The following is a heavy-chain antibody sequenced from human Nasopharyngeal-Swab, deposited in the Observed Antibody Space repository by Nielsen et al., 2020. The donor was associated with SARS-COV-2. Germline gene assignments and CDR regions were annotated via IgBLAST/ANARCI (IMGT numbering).Heavy chain of an antibody. J-gene: IGHJ6*02. CDR1: GFTFNSPV. V-gene: IGHV3-30*03. CDR2: ISFDGSKK. Sequence: GESLKISCASSGFTFNSPVMHWVRQAPGKGLEWVAVISFDGSKKYYADSVKGRFTISRDSSKNTLYLQMNSLRAEDTAVYYCARDTSVDIVLLYYGMDVWGQGTTVTVSS. CDR3: ARDTSVDIVLLYYGMDV. D-gene: IGHD5-12*01.